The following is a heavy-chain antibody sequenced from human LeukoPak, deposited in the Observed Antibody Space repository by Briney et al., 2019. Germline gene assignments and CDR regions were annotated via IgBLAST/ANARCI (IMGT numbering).Heavy chain of an antibody. J-gene: IGHJ6*02. CDR2: IDTSGST. D-gene: IGHD2-15*01. Sequence: RSETLSLTCTVSGGSMSSLYGSWIRRPAGGGLELIGRIDTSGSTNYNPSLKSRVTMSVATSKNQVSLKLSSVTAADTAVYYCASDGGYYYSGMDVWGQGTTVTVSS. CDR3: ASDGGYYYSGMDV. V-gene: IGHV4-4*07. CDR1: GGSMSSLY.